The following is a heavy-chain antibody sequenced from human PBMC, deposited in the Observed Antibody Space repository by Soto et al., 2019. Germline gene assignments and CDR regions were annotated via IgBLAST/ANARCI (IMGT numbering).Heavy chain of an antibody. CDR1: GYRFTXYW. V-gene: IGHV5-10-1*01. Sequence: GASLKISCKVSGYRFTXYWISCVRQMPGKGLEWMGRIDPSDSYTNYSPSFQGHVTISADKSISTAYLQWSSLKASDTAMYYCARHAPEMATTDDYWGQGTLVTVSS. D-gene: IGHD5-12*01. J-gene: IGHJ4*02. CDR2: IDPSDSYT. CDR3: ARHAPEMATTDDY.